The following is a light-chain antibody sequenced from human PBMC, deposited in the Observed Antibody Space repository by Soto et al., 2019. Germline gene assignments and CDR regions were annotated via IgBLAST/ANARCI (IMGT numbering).Light chain of an antibody. CDR3: QQFNSYLFT. CDR1: QGISSY. CDR2: AAS. Sequence: IQLTQSPSSLSASVGDRVTITCRASQGISSYLAWYQQKPGKAPNLLIYAASTLQSGVPSRFSGIGSGTDFTLTISSLQPEDFATYYCQQFNSYLFTFGQGTRLEIK. V-gene: IGKV1-9*01. J-gene: IGKJ5*01.